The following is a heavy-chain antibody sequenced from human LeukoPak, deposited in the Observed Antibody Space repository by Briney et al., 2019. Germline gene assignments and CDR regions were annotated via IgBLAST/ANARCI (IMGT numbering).Heavy chain of an antibody. Sequence: PSETLSLTCTVSGSMYNYYWSWIRQPPGKGLEWIGYIYYSGSTNYNPSLKSRVTISVDTSKNQFSLKLSSVTAADTAVYYCARGDSSGWYLYWGQGTLVTVSS. D-gene: IGHD6-19*01. CDR2: IYYSGST. V-gene: IGHV4-59*01. J-gene: IGHJ4*02. CDR1: GSMYNYY. CDR3: ARGDSSGWYLY.